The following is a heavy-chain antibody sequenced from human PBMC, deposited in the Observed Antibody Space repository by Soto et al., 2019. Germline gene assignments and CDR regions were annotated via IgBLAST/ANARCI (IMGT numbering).Heavy chain of an antibody. CDR2: IYYSGST. Sequence: SETLSLTCXVSGGSISSSSYYWGWIRQPPGKGLEWIGSIYYSGSTYYNPSLKSRVTISVDTSKNQFSLKLSSVTAADTAVYYCATSWGYYYYYGMDVWGQGTTVTVSS. V-gene: IGHV4-39*01. CDR1: GGSISSSSYY. D-gene: IGHD3-16*01. CDR3: ATSWGYYYYYGMDV. J-gene: IGHJ6*02.